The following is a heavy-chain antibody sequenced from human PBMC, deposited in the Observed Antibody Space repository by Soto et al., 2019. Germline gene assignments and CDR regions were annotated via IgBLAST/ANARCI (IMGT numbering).Heavy chain of an antibody. CDR3: GRHGYGSGAVYHYGMDV. Sequence: PSETLSLTCTVSGGSISSDYWSWIRQPPGKGLEWMGYIYYSGSTNYNPSLKSRVTISVDTSKNQFSLKLSSVTAADTAVYYCGRHGYGSGAVYHYGMDVRGQGTTVTVSS. J-gene: IGHJ6*02. V-gene: IGHV4-59*08. CDR1: GGSISSDY. CDR2: IYYSGST. D-gene: IGHD3-10*01.